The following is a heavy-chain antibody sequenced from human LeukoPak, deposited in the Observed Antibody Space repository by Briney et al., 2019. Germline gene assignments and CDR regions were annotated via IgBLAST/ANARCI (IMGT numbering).Heavy chain of an antibody. D-gene: IGHD3-10*01. J-gene: IGHJ4*02. Sequence: WVSYISISGNNIYYADSLKGRFTISRDNAKNSLYLQMNSLRAEDTAVYYCARDWAGGPHDYWGQGTLVTVSS. CDR2: ISISGNNI. CDR3: ARDWAGGPHDY. V-gene: IGHV3-11*04.